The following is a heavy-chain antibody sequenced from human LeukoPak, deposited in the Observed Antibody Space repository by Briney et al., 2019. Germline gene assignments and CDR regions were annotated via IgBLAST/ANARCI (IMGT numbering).Heavy chain of an antibody. V-gene: IGHV1-18*01. D-gene: IGHD3-22*01. CDR3: ARVQTLDSSGYSPLGY. Sequence: ASVTVSCKASGYTFTSYGISWVRQAPGQGLEWMGWISAYNGNTNYAQKLQGRVTMTTDTSTSTAYMELRSLRSDDTAVYYCARVQTLDSSGYSPLGYWGQGTLVTVSS. J-gene: IGHJ4*02. CDR2: ISAYNGNT. CDR1: GYTFTSYG.